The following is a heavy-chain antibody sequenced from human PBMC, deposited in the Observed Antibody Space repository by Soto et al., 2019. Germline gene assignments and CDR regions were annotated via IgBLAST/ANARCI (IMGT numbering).Heavy chain of an antibody. CDR2: ISYDGREK. CDR3: AKESRVATARNFDY. V-gene: IGHV3-30*18. Sequence: PGWSLRLSCAASGFTFSNYGMHWVRQAPGKGLEWVAVISYDGREKYYSDSVKGRFTISRDDSTNTLSLQMNSLRTEDTAVYYCAKESRVATARNFDYWGQGTLVTVSS. D-gene: IGHD5-12*01. CDR1: GFTFSNYG. J-gene: IGHJ4*02.